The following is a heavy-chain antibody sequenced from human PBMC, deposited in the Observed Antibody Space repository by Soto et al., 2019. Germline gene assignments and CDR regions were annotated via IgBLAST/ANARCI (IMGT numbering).Heavy chain of an antibody. J-gene: IGHJ3*02. CDR3: ARADRRDGYKEPHAFDI. CDR1: GYTFTGYY. V-gene: IGHV1-2*02. D-gene: IGHD5-12*01. Sequence: GASVKVSCKASGYTFTGYYMHWVRQAPGQGLEWMGWINPNSGGTNYAQKFQGRVTMTRDTSISTAYMELSRLRSDDTAVYYCARADRRDGYKEPHAFDIWGQGTMVTVSS. CDR2: INPNSGGT.